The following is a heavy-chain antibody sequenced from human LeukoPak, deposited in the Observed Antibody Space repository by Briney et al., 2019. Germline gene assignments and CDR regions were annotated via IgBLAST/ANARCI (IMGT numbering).Heavy chain of an antibody. CDR3: ARAKGSGSYEDAFDI. Sequence: ASVKVSCKASGGTFSSYAISWVRQAPGQGLEWMGGIIPIFGTANYAQKFQGRVTITADESTSTAYMELSSLRSEDTAVYYCARAKGSGSYEDAFDIWGQGTMVTVSS. J-gene: IGHJ3*02. D-gene: IGHD3-10*01. CDR1: GGTFSSYA. V-gene: IGHV1-69*13. CDR2: IIPIFGTA.